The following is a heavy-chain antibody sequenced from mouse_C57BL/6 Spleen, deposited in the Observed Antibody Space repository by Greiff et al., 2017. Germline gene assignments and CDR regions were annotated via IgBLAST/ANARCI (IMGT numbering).Heavy chain of an antibody. J-gene: IGHJ4*01. CDR2: IYPSDSET. D-gene: IGHD2-3*01. V-gene: IGHV1-61*01. Sequence: QVQLQQPGAELVRPGSSVKLSCKASGYTFTSYWMDWVKQRPGQGLEWIGNIYPSDSETHYNQKFKDKATLTVDKSSSTAYMQLSSLTSEDSAVYYCARWLLRDYAMDYWGHGTSVTVSS. CDR3: ARWLLRDYAMDY. CDR1: GYTFTSYW.